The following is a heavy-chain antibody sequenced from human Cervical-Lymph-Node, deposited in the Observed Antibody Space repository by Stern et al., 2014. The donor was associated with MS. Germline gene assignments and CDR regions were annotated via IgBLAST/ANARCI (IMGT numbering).Heavy chain of an antibody. V-gene: IGHV4-31*03. CDR2: IYHSGET. CDR3: ARTLYGTNNFDY. CDR1: GGSISSGGYY. D-gene: IGHD4/OR15-4a*01. Sequence: QVQLQESGPGLVKPSQTLSLTCTVSGGSISSGGYYWNWIRQHPGKGLEWLGDIYHSGETYFNPSLKSRVTISVDTSKNQFSLKLNFVTAADTAVYYCARTLYGTNNFDYWGQGTLVTVSS. J-gene: IGHJ4*02.